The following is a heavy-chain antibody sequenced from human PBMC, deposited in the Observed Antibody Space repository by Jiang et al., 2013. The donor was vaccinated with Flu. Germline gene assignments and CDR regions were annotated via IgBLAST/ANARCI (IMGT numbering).Heavy chain of an antibody. D-gene: IGHD2-2*01. V-gene: IGHV4-31*02. CDR2: MSSKGNT. CDR3: ARAVYCSSTTCYYFDS. Sequence: WSWIRQRPGKGLEWIGYMSSKGNTYYNPSLRSRVTILVDTSQNKFSLNLSSVADADTAVYFCARAVYCSSTTCYYFDSWGQGTLVTVSS. J-gene: IGHJ4*02.